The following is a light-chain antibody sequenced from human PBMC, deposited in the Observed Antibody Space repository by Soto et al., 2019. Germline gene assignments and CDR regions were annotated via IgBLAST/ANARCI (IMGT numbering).Light chain of an antibody. CDR2: DVS. V-gene: IGLV2-11*01. Sequence: QSALTQPRSVSGSPGQSVTISCTGTSSDVGVYNYVSWYRQHPGKAPKLVMYDVSKRPSGVPDRFSGSKSGSTASLTISGLQPEDEADYYCCSYAGYYTWVFGGGTQLTVL. J-gene: IGLJ3*02. CDR1: SSDVGVYNY. CDR3: CSYAGYYTWV.